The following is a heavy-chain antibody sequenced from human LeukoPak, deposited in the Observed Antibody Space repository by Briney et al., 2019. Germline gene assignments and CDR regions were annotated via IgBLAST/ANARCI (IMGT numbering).Heavy chain of an antibody. CDR3: ARLTPPFDY. CDR1: GFTFSNYW. Sequence: GGSLTLSCAASGFTFSNYWMHWVRHAPGKGLVWVARINSDGSTTNHADSVKGRFTISRDNAKNTLYLQMNSLRAEGTAVYYCARLTPPFDYWGQGALVTVSS. CDR2: INSDGSTT. V-gene: IGHV3-74*01. D-gene: IGHD3-16*01. J-gene: IGHJ4*02.